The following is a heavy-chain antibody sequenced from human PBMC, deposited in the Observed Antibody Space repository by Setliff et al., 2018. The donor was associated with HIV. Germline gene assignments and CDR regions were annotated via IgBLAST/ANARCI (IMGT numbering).Heavy chain of an antibody. D-gene: IGHD2-15*01. V-gene: IGHV1-69*13. CDR1: GYTFTSYA. J-gene: IGHJ6*04. Sequence: SVKVSCKASGYTFTSYAIHWVRRAPGQGLEWMGGIIPIFGTPNYAQKFKGRLTITADESTSTVYMELSSLRSEDTAVYYCARDSRDIVVVIAPEPEPYYYYGMDVWGEGTTVTVSS. CDR2: IIPIFGTP. CDR3: ARDSRDIVVVIAPEPEPYYYYGMDV.